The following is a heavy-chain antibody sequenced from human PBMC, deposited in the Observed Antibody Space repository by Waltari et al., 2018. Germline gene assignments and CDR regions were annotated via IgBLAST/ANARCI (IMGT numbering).Heavy chain of an antibody. J-gene: IGHJ4*02. CDR2: ISPSDDTT. D-gene: IGHD2-15*01. CDR3: ARRNGGTSPFDY. V-gene: IGHV1-46*01. Sequence: QVQLVQSGAEVRKPGAAVKVSCKASGKILSRYNRHWVRQVRGQGLEWMGKISPSDDTTTYAQQFQGRLTMTRDTSTSTVYLELSSLRSEDTAVYYCARRNGGTSPFDYWGQGTLVTVSS. CDR1: GKILSRYN.